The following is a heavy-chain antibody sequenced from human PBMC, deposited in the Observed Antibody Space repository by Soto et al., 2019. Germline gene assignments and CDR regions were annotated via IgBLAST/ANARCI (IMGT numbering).Heavy chain of an antibody. CDR3: AREGVEDYHDIFSGPYGLDV. J-gene: IGHJ6*02. Sequence: PSETLSLTCTVSGGSVSSYYWSWIRQPPGKRLEWIGYIYYSEITNYNPTLKSRVTISLDTSENQLSLKLSSVTAADTAVYYCAREGVEDYHDIFSGPYGLDVWGQGTTVTVSS. CDR1: GGSVSSYY. CDR2: IYYSEIT. D-gene: IGHD3-9*01. V-gene: IGHV4-59*02.